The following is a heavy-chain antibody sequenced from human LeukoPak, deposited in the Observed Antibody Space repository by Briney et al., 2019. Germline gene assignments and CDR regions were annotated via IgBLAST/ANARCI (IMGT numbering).Heavy chain of an antibody. CDR3: APTSLLY. J-gene: IGHJ4*02. CDR1: GFTFSSYG. V-gene: IGHV3-30*03. Sequence: GGSLRLSCAASGFTFSSYGMHWVRQAPGKGLEWVAVISYDGSNKYYADSVKGRFTISRDNSKNTLYLQMNSLRAEYTAVYYCAPTSLLYWGQGTLVTVSS. CDR2: ISYDGSNK.